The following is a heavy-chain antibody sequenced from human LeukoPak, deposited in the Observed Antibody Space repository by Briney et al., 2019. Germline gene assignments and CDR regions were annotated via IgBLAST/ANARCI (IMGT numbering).Heavy chain of an antibody. J-gene: IGHJ4*02. CDR3: AKDLGVRGVSYYLDY. V-gene: IGHV3-11*05. CDR2: ISSSSSYT. D-gene: IGHD3-10*01. CDR1: GFTFSDYY. Sequence: PGGSLRLSCAASGFTFSDYYMSWIRQAPGKGLEWVSYISSSSSYTNYADSVKGRFTISRDNAKNSLYLQMNSLRAEDTAVYYCAKDLGVRGVSYYLDYWGQGTLVTVSS.